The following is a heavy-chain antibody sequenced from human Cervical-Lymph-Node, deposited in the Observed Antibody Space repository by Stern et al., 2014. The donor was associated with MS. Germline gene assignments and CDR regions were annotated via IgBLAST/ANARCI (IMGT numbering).Heavy chain of an antibody. D-gene: IGHD3-16*01. V-gene: IGHV3-53*04. CDR1: GPDISNNY. CDR2: IYSGGTT. J-gene: IGHJ4*02. Sequence: EVQLVESGGGLVQPGGSLRLSCATSGPDISNNYMTWVRKAPGKGLEWVSTIYSGGTTYYADSVKGRFTISRHNSKNTLYLQMNSLRPEDTAMFYCARDRGGRLDYWGQGTRVTVSS. CDR3: ARDRGGRLDY.